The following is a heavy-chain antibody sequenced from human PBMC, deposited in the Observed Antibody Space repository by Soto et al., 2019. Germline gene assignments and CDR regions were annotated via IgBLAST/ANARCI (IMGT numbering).Heavy chain of an antibody. CDR2: IYYSGST. D-gene: IGHD3-3*01. Sequence: PSETLSLTCTVSGGSISSSSYYWGWIRQPPGKGLEWIGSIYYSGSTYYNPSLKSRVTISVDTSKNQFSLKLSSVTAADTAVYYCARQAYDFWSGYISYYYMDVWGKGTTGTVSS. J-gene: IGHJ6*03. V-gene: IGHV4-39*01. CDR3: ARQAYDFWSGYISYYYMDV. CDR1: GGSISSSSYY.